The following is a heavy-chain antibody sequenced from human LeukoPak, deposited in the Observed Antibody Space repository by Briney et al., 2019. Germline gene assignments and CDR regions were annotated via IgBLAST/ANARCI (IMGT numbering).Heavy chain of an antibody. J-gene: IGHJ4*02. Sequence: GASVKVSCKASGGTFSSSAISWVRHAPVQRLEWMGGIIPIFGTANYAQKFQGRVTITADESTSTAYMELSSLRSEDTAVYYCARYYDSSGYYSDYWGQGTLVTVSS. CDR2: IIPIFGTA. V-gene: IGHV1-69*13. CDR1: GGTFSSSA. CDR3: ARYYDSSGYYSDY. D-gene: IGHD3-22*01.